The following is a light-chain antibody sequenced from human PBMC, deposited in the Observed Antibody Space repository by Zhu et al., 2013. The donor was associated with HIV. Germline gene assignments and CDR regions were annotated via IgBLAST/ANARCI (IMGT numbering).Light chain of an antibody. J-gene: IGKJ4*01. CDR1: QTVDSTY. Sequence: VLTQSPGTLSLSPGERASLSCRASQTVDSTYLAWYQQRPGRAPRLLIYGASSRAADIPDRFSGSGSGTDFTLTISGPEPEDFAIYYCQQYGSSLPLTFGGGTTVDFK. CDR3: QQYGSSLPLT. V-gene: IGKV3-20*01. CDR2: GAS.